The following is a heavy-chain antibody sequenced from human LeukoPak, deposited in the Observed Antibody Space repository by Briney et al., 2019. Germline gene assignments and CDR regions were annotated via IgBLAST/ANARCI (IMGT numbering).Heavy chain of an antibody. CDR2: IRAGGDDT. V-gene: IGHV3-23*01. Sequence: PGGSLRLSCAASGFSFSSYAMSWVRQAPGKGLEWVSYIRAGGDDTYYADSVRGRLTTSRDNSKNTLYLEMNSLRAEDTAIYYCVFDARLGESLRWGQGTLVTVSS. CDR3: VFDARLGESLR. CDR1: GFSFSSYA. J-gene: IGHJ4*02. D-gene: IGHD3-16*01.